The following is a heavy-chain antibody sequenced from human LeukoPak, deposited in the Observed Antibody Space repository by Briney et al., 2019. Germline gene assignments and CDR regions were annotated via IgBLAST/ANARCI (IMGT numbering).Heavy chain of an antibody. CDR1: GYTFTGYY. CDR2: INPNSGGT. CDR3: ARAADYYYYMDV. V-gene: IGHV1-2*02. Sequence: AASVKVSCKASGYTFTGYYMHWVRQAPGQGLEWMGWINPNSGGTNYAQRFQGRVTMTRDTSISTAYMELSRLRSDDTAVYYCARAADYYYYMDVWGKGTTVTVSS. J-gene: IGHJ6*03.